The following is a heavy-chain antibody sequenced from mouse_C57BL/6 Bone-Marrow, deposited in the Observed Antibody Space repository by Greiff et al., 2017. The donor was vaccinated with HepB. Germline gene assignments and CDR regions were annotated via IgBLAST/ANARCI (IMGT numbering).Heavy chain of an antibody. D-gene: IGHD1-1*02. J-gene: IGHJ1*03. V-gene: IGHV2-2*01. Sequence: QVQLQQSGPGLVQPSQSLSITCTVSGFSLTSYGVHWVRQSPGKGLEWLGVIWSGGSTDYNAAFISRLSISKDNSKSQVFFKMNSLQADDTAIYYCARRADMGDWYFDVWGTGTTVTVSS. CDR2: IWSGGST. CDR1: GFSLTSYG. CDR3: ARRADMGDWYFDV.